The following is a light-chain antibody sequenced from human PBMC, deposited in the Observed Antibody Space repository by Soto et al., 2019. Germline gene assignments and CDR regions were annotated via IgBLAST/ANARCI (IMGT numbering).Light chain of an antibody. CDR3: QQYGSSGT. J-gene: IGKJ1*01. Sequence: EIVLTQSPATLSLSQGERATLSCGASQSVSNNYLAWYKQKPGQAPRILIYGASNRATGIPDRFSGSGSGTDFTLTISRLQPEDFAVDYCQQYGSSGTFGQGTKVDIK. CDR1: QSVSNNY. V-gene: IGKV3-20*01. CDR2: GAS.